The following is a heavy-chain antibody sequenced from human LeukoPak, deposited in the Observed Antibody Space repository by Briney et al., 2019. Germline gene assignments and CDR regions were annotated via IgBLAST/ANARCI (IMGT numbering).Heavy chain of an antibody. D-gene: IGHD6-13*01. CDR1: GFTFSSYA. CDR2: ISTNGGTT. CDR3: VKRGIAGPGAPPYSDY. V-gene: IGHV3-64D*06. J-gene: IGHJ4*02. Sequence: PGGSLRLSCSASGFTFSSYAMYWVRQAPGKGLEYVSVISTNGGTTYYADSVKGRFTISRDNSKNTLYLQMSSLRAEDTAVYYCVKRGIAGPGAPPYSDYWGQGTLVIVSS.